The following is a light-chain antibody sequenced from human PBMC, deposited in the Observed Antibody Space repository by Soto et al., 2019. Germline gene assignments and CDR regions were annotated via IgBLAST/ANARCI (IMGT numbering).Light chain of an antibody. V-gene: IGKV3-20*01. CDR1: QSLSSSY. CDR3: QQYGSSPT. J-gene: IGKJ2*01. Sequence: EIVLTQSPGTLSLSPGERATLSCRASQSLSSSYLAWYQQKPGQAPRLLIHGAFSRATGIPDRFSGSGSGTDFTLTISRLEPEDFVVYYCQQYGSSPTFVQGTKVDIK. CDR2: GAF.